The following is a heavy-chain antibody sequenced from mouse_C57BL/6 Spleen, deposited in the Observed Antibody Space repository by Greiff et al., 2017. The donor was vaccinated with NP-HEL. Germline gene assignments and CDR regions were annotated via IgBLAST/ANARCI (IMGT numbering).Heavy chain of an antibody. Sequence: VQLQQSGAVLVKPGASVKLSCKASGYTFTEYTIHWVKQRPGQGLEWIGCFYPGSGSIRYNEKFKDKATLTADKSSRTVYMELSRLTSEDSAVYVCEIHERDYYCNYDAMDYWGQGTSVTVSS. CDR3: EIHERDYYCNYDAMDY. V-gene: IGHV1-62-2*01. J-gene: IGHJ4*01. CDR2: FYPGSGSI. CDR1: GYTFTEYT. D-gene: IGHD2-1*01.